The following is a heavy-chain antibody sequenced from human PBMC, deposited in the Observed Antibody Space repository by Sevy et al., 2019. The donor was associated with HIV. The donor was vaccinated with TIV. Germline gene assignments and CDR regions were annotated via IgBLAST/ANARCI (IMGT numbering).Heavy chain of an antibody. D-gene: IGHD2-2*01. CDR3: ARSPPVVVVPGAPSWFDP. J-gene: IGHJ5*02. CDR2: INESGIT. V-gene: IGHV4-34*01. Sequence: SETLSLTCAVHDGSFSGYYWNWIRQLPGKGLEWIGEINESGITNYNPSLKSRVTISVDTSKKKFSLKLNSVTAADTAVYFCARSPPVVVVPGAPSWFDPWGQGTLVTVSS. CDR1: DGSFSGYY.